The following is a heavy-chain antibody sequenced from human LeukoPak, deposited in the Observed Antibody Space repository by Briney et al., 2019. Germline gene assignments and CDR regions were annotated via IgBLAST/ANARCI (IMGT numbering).Heavy chain of an antibody. CDR3: ARELEEQQWQIKPRSIDY. D-gene: IGHD6-19*01. CDR1: GYSISSGYY. V-gene: IGHV4-38-2*02. CDR2: IYHSGST. Sequence: SETLSLTCTVSGYSISSGYYWGWIRQPPGKGLEWIGSIYHSGSTYYNPSLKSRVTISVDTSKNQFSLKLSSVTAADTAVYYCARELEEQQWQIKPRSIDYWGQGTLVTVSS. J-gene: IGHJ4*02.